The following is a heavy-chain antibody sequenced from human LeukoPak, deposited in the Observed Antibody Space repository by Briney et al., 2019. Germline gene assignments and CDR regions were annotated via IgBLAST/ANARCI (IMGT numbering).Heavy chain of an antibody. V-gene: IGHV3-30-3*01. CDR1: GFTFSSYA. CDR3: ARDGGSGWYGDVDY. CDR2: ISYDGSNK. Sequence: GRSLRLSCAASGFTFSSYAMHWVRQAPGKGLEWVAVISYDGSNKYYADSVKGRFTISRDNSKNTLYLQMNSLRAEDTAVYYCARDGGSGWYGDVDYWGQGTLVTVSS. D-gene: IGHD6-19*01. J-gene: IGHJ4*02.